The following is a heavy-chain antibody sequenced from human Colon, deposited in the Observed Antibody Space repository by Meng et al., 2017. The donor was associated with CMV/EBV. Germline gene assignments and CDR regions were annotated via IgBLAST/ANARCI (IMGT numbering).Heavy chain of an antibody. D-gene: IGHD4-11*01. V-gene: IGHV3-69-1*02. CDR1: GFTFSSYT. J-gene: IGHJ3*01. Sequence: GESLKISCATSGFTFSSYTMHWVRQAPGKGLEWVSSISSGSTIYYGDSVKGRFTVSRDNAKNSLFLQMDSLRAEDTALYYCSVTKLGHSFDFWGQGTMVTVSS. CDR2: ISSGSTI. CDR3: SVTKLGHSFDF.